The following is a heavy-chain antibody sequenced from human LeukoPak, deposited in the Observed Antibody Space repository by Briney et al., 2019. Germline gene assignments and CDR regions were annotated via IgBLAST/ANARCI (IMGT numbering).Heavy chain of an antibody. CDR2: IWYDGSNK. J-gene: IGHJ4*02. CDR3: ARDPTGTMVRGVTPFDY. V-gene: IGHV3-33*01. CDR1: GFTSSSDG. D-gene: IGHD3-10*01. Sequence: PGRALRLSCAASGFTSSSDGMHWGRDAPGKGLEWVAVIWYDGSNKDYAESVKGRFTISRDNSKNTLYLQMNSLRAEDTAVYYCARDPTGTMVRGVTPFDYWGQGTLVTVSS.